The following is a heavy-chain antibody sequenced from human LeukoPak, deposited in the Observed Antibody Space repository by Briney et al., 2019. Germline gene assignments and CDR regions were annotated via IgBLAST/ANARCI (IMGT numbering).Heavy chain of an antibody. CDR1: GFTFSTYY. V-gene: IGHV3-53*01. J-gene: IGHJ3*02. D-gene: IGHD6-19*01. CDR3: ASSIAVTGIGAFDI. Sequence: QAGGSLRLSCAASGFTFSTYYMNWVRQAPGKGLEWVSVIYSGGSTLYADSVKGRFSISRDRSKNTLYLQMNSLRAEDTAVYYCASSIAVTGIGAFDIWGQGTMVTVSS. CDR2: IYSGGST.